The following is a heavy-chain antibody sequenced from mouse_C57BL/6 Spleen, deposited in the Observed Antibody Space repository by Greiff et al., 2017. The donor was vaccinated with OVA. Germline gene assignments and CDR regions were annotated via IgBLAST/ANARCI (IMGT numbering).Heavy chain of an antibody. J-gene: IGHJ1*03. Sequence: QVHVKQSGPGLVQPSQSLSITCTVSGFSLTSYGVHWVRQSPGKGLEWLGVIWSGGSTDYNAAFISRLSISKDNSKSQVFFKMNSLQADDTAIYYCARSSHYYGSSTGGYFDVWGTGTTVTVSS. CDR3: ARSSHYYGSSTGGYFDV. D-gene: IGHD1-1*01. CDR1: GFSLTSYG. V-gene: IGHV2-2*01. CDR2: IWSGGST.